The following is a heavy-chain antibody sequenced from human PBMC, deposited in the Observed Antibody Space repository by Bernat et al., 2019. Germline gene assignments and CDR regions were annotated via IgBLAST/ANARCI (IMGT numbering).Heavy chain of an antibody. V-gene: IGHV2-5*02. CDR2: IYWDDDK. CDR1: GISLSTSGVG. J-gene: IGHJ2*01. Sequence: QITLKESGPTLVKPTQTLTLTCTFSGISLSTSGVGVAWIRQPPGKALEWLALIYWDDDKRYSPSLKSRLTITKDTSKNQVVLTMTNMDPVDTATYYCAHTLALHWYFDLWGRGTLVTVSS. CDR3: AHTLALHWYFDL.